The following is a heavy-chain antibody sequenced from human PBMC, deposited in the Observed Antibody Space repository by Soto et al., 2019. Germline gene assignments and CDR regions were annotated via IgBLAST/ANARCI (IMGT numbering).Heavy chain of an antibody. D-gene: IGHD1-7*01. CDR1: GFTFSSYA. J-gene: IGHJ5*02. Sequence: QVQLVESGGGVVQPGRSLRLSCAASGFTFSSYAMHWVRQAPSKGLEWVAVISYDGSNKYYADSVKGRFTISRDNSKNTLYQQMTSLRAEDTAVYSSARGSGDWNYGFLGWFDPWGQGTLVTVSS. V-gene: IGHV3-30-3*01. CDR3: ARGSGDWNYGFLGWFDP. CDR2: ISYDGSNK.